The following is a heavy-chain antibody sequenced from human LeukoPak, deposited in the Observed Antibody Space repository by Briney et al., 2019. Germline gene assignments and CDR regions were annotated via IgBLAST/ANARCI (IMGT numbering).Heavy chain of an antibody. D-gene: IGHD1-26*01. V-gene: IGHV3-23*01. CDR2: ISGSGGST. CDR3: AGDEWGSEYFDY. CDR1: GFTFSSYA. J-gene: IGHJ4*02. Sequence: GGSLRLSCAASGFTFSSYAMSWVRQAPGKGLEWVSAISGSGGSTYYADSVKGRFTISRDNSKNTLYLQMNSLRAEDTAVYFCAGDEWGSEYFDYWAREPWSPSPQ.